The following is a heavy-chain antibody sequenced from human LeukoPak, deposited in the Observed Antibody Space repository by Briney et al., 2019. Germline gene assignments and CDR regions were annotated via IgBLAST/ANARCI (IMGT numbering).Heavy chain of an antibody. Sequence: SETLSLTCTVSGYSISSGYYWGWIRQPPGKGLEWIGEINHSGSTNYNPSLKSRVTISVDTSKNQFSLKLSSVTAADTAVYYCARGSSQRRGWTDPIYYYYYMDVWAKGPRSPSP. CDR2: INHSGST. CDR1: GYSISSGYY. V-gene: IGHV4-38-2*02. J-gene: IGHJ6*03. D-gene: IGHD3-10*01. CDR3: ARGSSQRRGWTDPIYYYYYMDV.